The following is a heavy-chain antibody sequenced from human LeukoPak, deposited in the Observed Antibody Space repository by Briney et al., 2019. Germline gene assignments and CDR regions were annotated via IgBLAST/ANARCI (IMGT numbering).Heavy chain of an antibody. V-gene: IGHV4-39*01. Sequence: SETLSLTCTVSGGSISSYYWGWIRQPPEKGLEWIGSIYYSGSTYYNPSLKSRVTISVDTSKNQFSLKLSSVTAADTAVYYCARRGSSWYVDYWGQGTLVTVSS. D-gene: IGHD6-13*01. CDR1: GGSISSYY. J-gene: IGHJ4*02. CDR2: IYYSGST. CDR3: ARRGSSWYVDY.